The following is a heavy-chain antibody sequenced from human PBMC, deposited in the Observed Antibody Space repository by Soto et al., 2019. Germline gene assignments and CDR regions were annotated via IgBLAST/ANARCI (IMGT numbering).Heavy chain of an antibody. D-gene: IGHD6-19*01. CDR3: ASVAVNVAGGGRYFFFGMDL. V-gene: IGHV1-69*06. CDR1: GGTFRSHS. Sequence: QMQLVQSGAEVKKPGSSVRVSCKAFGGTFRSHSITWVRQAPGQGLEWMGEIIPMFGTSNYAQKFQGRVTIIADIFCISAFFELSHVTSEGSAVYLCASVAVNVAGGGRYFFFGMDLWGDSTMFSVSS. J-gene: IGHJ6*04. CDR2: IIPMFGTS.